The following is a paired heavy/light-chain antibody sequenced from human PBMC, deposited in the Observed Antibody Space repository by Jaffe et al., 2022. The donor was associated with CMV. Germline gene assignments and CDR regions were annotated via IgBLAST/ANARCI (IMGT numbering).Light chain of an antibody. V-gene: IGLV1-40*01. CDR1: SSNIGAGYD. Sequence: QSVLTQPPSVSGAPGQKVTIPCTGSSSNIGAGYDLQWYQQLPGTAPRLLIYGNTNRPSGVPDRFSGSKSGTSASLAITGLQAEDEADYYCQSYDSGLRGVLFGGGTKLTVL. J-gene: IGLJ2*01. CDR3: QSYDSGLRGVL. CDR2: GNT.
Heavy chain of an antibody. CDR1: GGSFSTYY. D-gene: IGHD3-16*01. Sequence: QVQLQQWGAGLVKPSETLSLTCAVYGGSFSTYYWSWIRQPPGKGLEWIGNIYHSGSSNYNPSLKSRVTISVDTSKNQLSLRLASVTAADTALYFCARIRGGSYAVDYWGQGTLVTVSS. CDR3: ARIRGGSYAVDY. J-gene: IGHJ4*02. V-gene: IGHV4-34*02. CDR2: IYHSGSS.